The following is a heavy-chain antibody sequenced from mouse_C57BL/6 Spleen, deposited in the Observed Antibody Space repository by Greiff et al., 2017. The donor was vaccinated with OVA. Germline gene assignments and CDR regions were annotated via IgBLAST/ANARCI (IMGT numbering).Heavy chain of an antibody. CDR3: ARQCNTVVAREDYAMDY. V-gene: IGHV2-6-1*01. CDR1: GFSLTSYG. Sequence: VKLMESGPGLVAPSQSLSITCTVSGFSLTSYGVHWVRQPPGKGLEWLGVIWSDGSTTYNSALKSRLSISKDNSKSQVFLKMNSLQTDDTAMYYGARQCNTVVAREDYAMDYWGQGTSVTVSS. D-gene: IGHD1-1*01. J-gene: IGHJ4*01. CDR2: IWSDGST.